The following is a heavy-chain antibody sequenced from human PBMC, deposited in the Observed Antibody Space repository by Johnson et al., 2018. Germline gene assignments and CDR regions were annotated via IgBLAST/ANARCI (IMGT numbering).Heavy chain of an antibody. Sequence: QVQLVESGGGVVQPGRSLRLSCAASGFTFSSFPIHWVRQAPGKGLEWVAVISYDGSDKYYADSVKDRFTISRDNSKNTLYLQMNSLGAEDTAVYYGARPMVDNEMVSSYYYYGMDVWGQGTTVTVSS. CDR2: ISYDGSDK. CDR3: ARPMVDNEMVSSYYYYGMDV. CDR1: GFTFSSFP. V-gene: IGHV3-30-3*01. D-gene: IGHD5-12*01. J-gene: IGHJ6*02.